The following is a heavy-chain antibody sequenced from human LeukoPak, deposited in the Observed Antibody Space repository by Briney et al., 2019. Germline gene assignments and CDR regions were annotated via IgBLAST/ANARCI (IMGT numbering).Heavy chain of an antibody. CDR2: ISYDGSNK. J-gene: IGHJ6*03. CDR1: GFTFSSYA. CDR3: ARGYYYMDV. Sequence: GGSLRLSCAASGFTFSSYAMHWVRQAPGKGLEWVAVISYDGSNKYYADSVKGRFTISRDNAKNSLYLQMNSLRAEDTAVYYCARGYYYMDVWGKGTTVTISS. V-gene: IGHV3-30*04.